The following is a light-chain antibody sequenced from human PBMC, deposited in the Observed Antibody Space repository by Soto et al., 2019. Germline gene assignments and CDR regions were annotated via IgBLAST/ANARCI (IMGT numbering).Light chain of an antibody. CDR3: CSYAGSSTWV. Sequence: QSALTQPASVSGSPGQSITISCTGTSSDVGSYNLVSWYQQHPGTAPKLMIYEDNKRASGVSNRFSGSTSGITASLTISDLQAEDEADYYCCSYAGSSTWVFGGGTKLTVL. CDR1: SSDVGSYNL. J-gene: IGLJ3*02. CDR2: EDN. V-gene: IGLV2-23*01.